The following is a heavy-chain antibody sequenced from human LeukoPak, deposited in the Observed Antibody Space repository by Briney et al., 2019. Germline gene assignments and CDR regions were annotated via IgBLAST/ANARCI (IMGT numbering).Heavy chain of an antibody. D-gene: IGHD1-7*01. CDR2: VHYLGST. CDR3: ARTGTTFFDY. CDR1: GDSMSHYY. Sequence: SETLSLTCSVSGDSMSHYYWSWIRQPPGKGLEWIGYVHYLGSTKYNPSLKSRLTISVDTSKSHFSLRLTSVTAADTAIYYCARTGTTFFDYWGQGSLVTVSS. J-gene: IGHJ4*02. V-gene: IGHV4-59*01.